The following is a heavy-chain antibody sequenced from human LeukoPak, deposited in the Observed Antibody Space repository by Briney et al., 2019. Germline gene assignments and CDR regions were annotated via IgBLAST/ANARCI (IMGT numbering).Heavy chain of an antibody. CDR2: ISAYNGNT. V-gene: IGHV1-18*01. J-gene: IGHJ4*02. Sequence: ASVKVSCKASGYTFTSYGISWVRQAPGQGLEWMGWISAYNGNTNYAQKLQGRVTMTTDTSTSTAYMELRSLRSDDTAVYYCAKDRRIAVAGTVFDYWGQGTLVTVSS. CDR1: GYTFTSYG. D-gene: IGHD6-19*01. CDR3: AKDRRIAVAGTVFDY.